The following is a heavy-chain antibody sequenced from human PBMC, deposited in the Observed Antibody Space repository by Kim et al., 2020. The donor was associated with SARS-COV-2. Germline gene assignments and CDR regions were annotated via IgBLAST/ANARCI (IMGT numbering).Heavy chain of an antibody. D-gene: IGHD2-8*01. V-gene: IGHV3-30-3*01. J-gene: IGHJ4*02. CDR1: GFTFSSYA. CDR2: ISYDGSNK. CDR3: ARPVGMVYQLDY. Sequence: GGSLRLSCEASGFTFSSYAMHWVRQAPGKGLEWVAVISYDGSNKYYADSVKGRFTISRDNSKNTLYLQMNSLRAEDTAVYYCARPVGMVYQLDYWGQGTLVTVSS.